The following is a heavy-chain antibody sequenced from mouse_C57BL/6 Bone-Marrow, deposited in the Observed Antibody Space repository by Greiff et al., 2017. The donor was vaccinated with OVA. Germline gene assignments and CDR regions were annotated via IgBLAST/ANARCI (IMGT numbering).Heavy chain of an antibody. D-gene: IGHD1-1*01. CDR3: ARQRYGSSYWYFDV. CDR1: GFTFSDYY. Sequence: EVNVVESGGGLVQPGGSLKLSCAASGFTFSDYYMYWVRQTPEKRLEWVAYISNGGGSTYYPDTVKGRFTISRDNAKNTLYLQMSRLKSEDTAMYYCARQRYGSSYWYFDVWGTGTTVTVSS. CDR2: ISNGGGST. J-gene: IGHJ1*03. V-gene: IGHV5-12*01.